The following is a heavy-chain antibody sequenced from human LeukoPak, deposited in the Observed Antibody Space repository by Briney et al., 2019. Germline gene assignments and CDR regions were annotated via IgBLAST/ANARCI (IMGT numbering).Heavy chain of an antibody. D-gene: IGHD3-10*01. Sequence: SETLSLTCTVSGGSISSSSYYWGWIRQPPGKGLGWIGSIYFSENTYYNPSLKSRVTISVDTSKNQFSLKLNSVTAADTAVYYCARGSHGDGFDYWGQGTLVTVSS. CDR1: GGSISSSSYY. J-gene: IGHJ4*02. V-gene: IGHV4-39*07. CDR2: IYFSENT. CDR3: ARGSHGDGFDY.